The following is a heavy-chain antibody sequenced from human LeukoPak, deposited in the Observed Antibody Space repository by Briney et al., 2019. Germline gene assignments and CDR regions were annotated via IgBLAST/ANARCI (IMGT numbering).Heavy chain of an antibody. V-gene: IGHV4-59*01. CDR2: IYYSGST. CDR3: ARQGIAAAGTRYFQH. CDR1: GGSISSYY. Sequence: SETLSLTCTVSGGSISSYYWSWIRQPPGKELEWIGYIYYSGSTNYNPSLKSRVTISVDTSKNQFSLKLSSVTAADTAVYYCARQGIAAAGTRYFQHWGQGTLVTVSS. D-gene: IGHD6-13*01. J-gene: IGHJ1*01.